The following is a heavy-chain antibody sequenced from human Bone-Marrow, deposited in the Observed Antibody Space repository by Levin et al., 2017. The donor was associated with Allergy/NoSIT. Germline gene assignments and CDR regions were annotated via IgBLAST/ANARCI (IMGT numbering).Heavy chain of an antibody. CDR3: AILTIAGTSLGWFDP. CDR2: SDPEDDEP. CDR1: GDSLSDLS. V-gene: IGHV1-24*01. D-gene: IGHD1-20*01. Sequence: GESLKISCKVSGDSLSDLSMHWVRQAPGKGLEWMGGSDPEDDEPIYAQKFQGRVTMTVDTSTDTAYMELSGLRSEDTAVYYCAILTIAGTSLGWFDPWGQGTLVTVSS. J-gene: IGHJ5*02.